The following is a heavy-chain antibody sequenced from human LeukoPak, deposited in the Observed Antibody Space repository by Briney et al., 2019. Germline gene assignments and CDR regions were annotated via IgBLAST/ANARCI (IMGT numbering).Heavy chain of an antibody. D-gene: IGHD3-22*01. CDR3: ARALGYYYDSSGYRGNWFDP. CDR1: GGTFSSYA. Sequence: GASVKVSCKASGGTFSSYAISWVRQAPGQGLERMGGIIPIFGTANYAQKFQGRVTITTDESTSTAYMELSSLRSEDTAVYYCARALGYYYDSSGYRGNWFDPWGQGTLVTVSS. V-gene: IGHV1-69*05. CDR2: IIPIFGTA. J-gene: IGHJ5*02.